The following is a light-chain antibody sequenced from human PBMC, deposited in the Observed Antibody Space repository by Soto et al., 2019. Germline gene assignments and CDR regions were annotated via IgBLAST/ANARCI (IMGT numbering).Light chain of an antibody. CDR3: SSYTTSSSDV. CDR1: SSDVGGYNF. CDR2: DVY. V-gene: IGLV2-14*01. Sequence: QSALTQPASVFGSPGQSITFSCTGTSSDVGGYNFVSWYQQHPGKAPKLLIFDVYSRPSGISNRFSGSKSGNTASLTISGLQAEDEADYYCSSYTTSSSDVFGAGTKLTVL. J-gene: IGLJ1*01.